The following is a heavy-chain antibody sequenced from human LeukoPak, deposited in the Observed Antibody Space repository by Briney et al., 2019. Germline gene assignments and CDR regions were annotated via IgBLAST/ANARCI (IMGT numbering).Heavy chain of an antibody. CDR3: AGNYGGNWFDP. V-gene: IGHV3-53*01. D-gene: IGHD4-23*01. Sequence: GGSLRLSCAASGFTVSSSYMSWVRQAPGKGLELVSIIYSGGSTYYAGSVKGRFTISRDNSNNTLYLQMNSLRAEDTAVYYCAGNYGGNWFDPWGQGTLVTVSS. CDR1: GFTVSSSY. CDR2: IYSGGST. J-gene: IGHJ5*02.